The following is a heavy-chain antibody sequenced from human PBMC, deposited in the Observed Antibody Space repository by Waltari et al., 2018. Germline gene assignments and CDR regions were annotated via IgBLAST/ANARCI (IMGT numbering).Heavy chain of an antibody. CDR3: ARGGEYVWKV. J-gene: IGHJ4*02. D-gene: IGHD3-16*01. CDR2: TFHTGSS. Sequence: QVQLHGSGPRLVKPSETLFLTCAMSGDSVDSDSWWTWVRQRPGETLEWIAETFHTGSSHYNPSLQSRVTILLDKSKNQFSLEMKYVTAADTAVYYCARGGEYVWKVWGQGALVIVSS. V-gene: IGHV4-4*02. CDR1: GDSVDSDSW.